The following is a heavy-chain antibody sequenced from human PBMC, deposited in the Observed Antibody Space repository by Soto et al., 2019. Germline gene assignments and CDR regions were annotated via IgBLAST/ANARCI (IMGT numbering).Heavy chain of an antibody. CDR1: GGSISSYY. V-gene: IGHV4-59*08. CDR3: ARQDYYYGMDV. Sequence: SETLSLTCTVSGGSISSYYWSWIRQPPGKGLEWIGYIYYSGSTNYNPSLKSRVTISVDTSKNQFSLKLSSVTAADTAVYYCARQDYYYGMDVWGQGTTVTVSS. J-gene: IGHJ6*02. CDR2: IYYSGST.